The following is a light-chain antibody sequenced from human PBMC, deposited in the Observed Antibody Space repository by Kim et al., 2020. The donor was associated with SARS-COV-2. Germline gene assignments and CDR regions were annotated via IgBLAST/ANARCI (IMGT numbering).Light chain of an antibody. Sequence: DIQMTQSPSSVSASVGDRVTITCRASQCISNWLAWYQQKPGKAPKLLIYGASSLQIGVPPRFSGSGSGAVFTLTISSLQPEYFATYYCQQADSFPRTFGQGTKVDIK. CDR2: GAS. CDR1: QCISNW. CDR3: QQADSFPRT. J-gene: IGKJ1*01. V-gene: IGKV1-12*01.